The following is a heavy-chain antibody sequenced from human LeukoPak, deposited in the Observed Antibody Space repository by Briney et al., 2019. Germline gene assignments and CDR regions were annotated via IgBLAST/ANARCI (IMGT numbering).Heavy chain of an antibody. CDR3: AKDRSGSYYSHDFEY. CDR2: IRYDGSNE. CDR1: GFTFSSYG. J-gene: IGHJ4*02. D-gene: IGHD3-10*01. V-gene: IGHV3-30*02. Sequence: GGSLRLSCAASGFTFSSYGMHWVRQAPGKGLEWVAFIRYDGSNEDYADSVKGRFTISRDNSKNTLYVQMNSLRAEDTAVYYCAKDRSGSYYSHDFEYWGQGTLVTVSS.